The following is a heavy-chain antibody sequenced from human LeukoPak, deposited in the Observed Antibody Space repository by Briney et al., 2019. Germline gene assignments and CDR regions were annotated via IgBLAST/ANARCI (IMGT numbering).Heavy chain of an antibody. D-gene: IGHD3-22*01. V-gene: IGHV3-21*01. CDR3: ARKVMVASDAFDI. J-gene: IGHJ3*02. Sequence: GGSQRLSCAASGFTIRSYSINWVRQAPGKGLEWVSSISGSSSYIYYADSVKGRFTISRDNAKSSLYLQMNSLRAEDTAVYYCARKVMVASDAFDIWGQGTMVTVSS. CDR1: GFTIRSYS. CDR2: ISGSSSYI.